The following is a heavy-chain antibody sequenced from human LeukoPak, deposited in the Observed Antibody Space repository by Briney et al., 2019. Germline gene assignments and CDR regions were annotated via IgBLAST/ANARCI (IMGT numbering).Heavy chain of an antibody. V-gene: IGHV3-23*01. Sequence: PGGSLRLSCAASGFTLSTASMTWVRQAPGKGLEWVSGIGGAGAVKYYADSVKGRFTISRDNSKNTLYLQMNSLRAEDTAVYYCARRDGSGYYALDYWGQGTLVAVSS. CDR1: GFTLSTAS. CDR3: ARRDGSGYYALDY. CDR2: IGGAGAVK. J-gene: IGHJ4*02. D-gene: IGHD3-22*01.